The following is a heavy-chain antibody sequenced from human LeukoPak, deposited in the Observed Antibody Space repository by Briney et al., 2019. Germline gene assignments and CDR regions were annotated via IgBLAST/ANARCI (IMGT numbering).Heavy chain of an antibody. CDR1: GFTFSSYA. Sequence: GGSLRLSCAASGFTFSSYAMHWVRQAPGKGLEWVAVISYDGSNKYYADSVKGRFTISRDNSKNTLYLQMNSLRAEDTAVYYCARDPIAARLYFDYWGQGTLVTVSS. J-gene: IGHJ4*02. V-gene: IGHV3-30-3*01. D-gene: IGHD6-6*01. CDR2: ISYDGSNK. CDR3: ARDPIAARLYFDY.